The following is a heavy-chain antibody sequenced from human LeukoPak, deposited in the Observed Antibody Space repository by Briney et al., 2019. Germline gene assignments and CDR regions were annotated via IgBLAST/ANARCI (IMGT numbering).Heavy chain of an antibody. CDR1: GGSFSGYY. D-gene: IGHD3-22*01. J-gene: IGHJ6*02. V-gene: IGHV4-34*01. CDR3: ARLRNYYDSSGSTPSYYYYGMDV. CDR2: INHSGST. Sequence: PSETLSLTCAVYGGSFSGYYWSWIRQPPGKGLEWIGEINHSGSTNYNPSLKSRVTISVDKSKNQFSLKLSSVTAADTAVYYCARLRNYYDSSGSTPSYYYYGMDVWGQGTTVTVSS.